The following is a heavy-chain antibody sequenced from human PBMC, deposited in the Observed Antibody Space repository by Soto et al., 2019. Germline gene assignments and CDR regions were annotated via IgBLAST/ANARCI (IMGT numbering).Heavy chain of an antibody. CDR3: ARMIPYCSSTSCYL. CDR2: MNPNSGNT. Sequence: ASVKVSCKASGYTFTSYDINWVRQATGQGLEWTGWMNPNSGNTGYAQKFQGRVTMTRNTSISTAYMELSSLRSEDTAVYYCARMIPYCSSTSCYLWGQGTLVTVSS. D-gene: IGHD2-2*01. V-gene: IGHV1-8*01. CDR1: GYTFTSYD. J-gene: IGHJ4*02.